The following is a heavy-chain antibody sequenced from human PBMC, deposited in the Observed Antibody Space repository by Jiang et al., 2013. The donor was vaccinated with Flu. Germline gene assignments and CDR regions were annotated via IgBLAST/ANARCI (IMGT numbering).Heavy chain of an antibody. V-gene: IGHV1-69*04. D-gene: IGHD4-17*01. CDR2: IIPILGIA. J-gene: IGHJ6*02. CDR3: ARDDYGDLYYYYGMDV. Sequence: GAEVKKPGSSVKVSCKASGGTFSSYAISWVRQAPGQGLEWMGRIIPILGIANYAQKFQGRVTITADKSTSTAYMELSSLRSEDTAVYYCARDDYGDLYYYYGMDVWGQGTTVTVSS. CDR1: GGTFSSYA.